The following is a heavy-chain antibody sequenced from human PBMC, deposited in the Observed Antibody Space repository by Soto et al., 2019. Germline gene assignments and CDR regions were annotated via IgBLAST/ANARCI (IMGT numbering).Heavy chain of an antibody. J-gene: IGHJ4*02. CDR3: AKTYYDFWSGYYPIDY. CDR2: ISSGSSYI. Sequence: PGGSLRLSCAASGFTFSSYSMNWVRQAPGKGLEWVSSISSGSSYIFYADSVKGRFTISGDNAKNSLYLQMNSLRAEDTAVYYCAKTYYDFWSGYYPIDYWGQGTLVTVSS. V-gene: IGHV3-21*01. D-gene: IGHD3-3*01. CDR1: GFTFSSYS.